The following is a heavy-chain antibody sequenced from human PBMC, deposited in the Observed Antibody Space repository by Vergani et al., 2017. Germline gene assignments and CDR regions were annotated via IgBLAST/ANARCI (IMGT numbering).Heavy chain of an antibody. V-gene: IGHV3-9*01. CDR2: ISWNSGSI. CDR3: AKDGFGEPHDY. D-gene: IGHD3-10*01. J-gene: IGHJ4*02. CDR1: GFTFDDYA. Sequence: EVQLVESGGGLVQPGRSLRLSCAASGFTFDDYAMHWVRQAPGKGLEWVSGISWNSGSIGYADSVKGRFTISRDNAKNSLYLQMNSLRAEDTALYYCAKDGFGEPHDYWGQGTLVTVSS.